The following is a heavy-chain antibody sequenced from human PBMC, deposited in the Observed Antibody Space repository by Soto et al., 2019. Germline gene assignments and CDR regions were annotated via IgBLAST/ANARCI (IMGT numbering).Heavy chain of an antibody. V-gene: IGHV3-23*01. CDR2: ISGSGGST. Sequence: EVQLLESGGGLVQPGGSLRLSCAASGFTFSSYAMSWVRQAPGKGLEWVSAISGSGGSTYYADSVKGRFTISRDNSKNTLYLQMNSLRAEDTAVYYCAKDPIVATIYGYYYYGMDVWGQGTTVTVSS. D-gene: IGHD5-12*01. CDR3: AKDPIVATIYGYYYYGMDV. J-gene: IGHJ6*02. CDR1: GFTFSSYA.